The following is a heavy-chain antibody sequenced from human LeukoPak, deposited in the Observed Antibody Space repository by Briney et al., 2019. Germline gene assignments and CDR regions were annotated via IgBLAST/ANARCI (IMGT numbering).Heavy chain of an antibody. D-gene: IGHD3-16*01. J-gene: IGHJ3*01. CDR2: INHSGST. CDR3: ARVFWGQLHAFDF. V-gene: IGHV4-34*01. Sequence: PSETLSLTCAVYGGSFSGYYWCWIRQPPGKGLEWIGEINHSGSTNYNPSLKSRVTISVDTSKNQFSLKLSSVTAADTAVYYCARVFWGQLHAFDFWGQGTMVTVSS. CDR1: GGSFSGYY.